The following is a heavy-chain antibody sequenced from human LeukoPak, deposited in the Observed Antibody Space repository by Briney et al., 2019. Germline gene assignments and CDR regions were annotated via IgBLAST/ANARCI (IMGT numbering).Heavy chain of an antibody. D-gene: IGHD1-26*01. V-gene: IGHV4-59*01. CDR3: ARDRWDQGYFDY. CDR2: IYYSGST. CDR1: GGSISSYY. J-gene: IGHJ4*02. Sequence: PSETLSLTCTVSGGSISSYYWSWIRQPPGKGLEWIGYIYYSGSTNYNPSLKSRVTISVDTSKNQFSLKLSSVTAADTAVYYCARDRWDQGYFDYWGQGTLVTVSS.